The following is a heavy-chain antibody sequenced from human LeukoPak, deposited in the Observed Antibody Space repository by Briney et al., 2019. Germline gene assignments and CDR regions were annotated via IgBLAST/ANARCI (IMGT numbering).Heavy chain of an antibody. Sequence: KSSETLSLTCAVYGGSFSGYYWSWIRQPPGKGLEWIGEINHSGGTKYNPSLKSRVTISVDTSKSQFSLRLTSMTAADTAVYYCARDVAGNTFDYWGQGTLVTVSS. CDR2: INHSGGT. CDR3: ARDVAGNTFDY. V-gene: IGHV4-34*01. CDR1: GGSFSGYY. J-gene: IGHJ4*02. D-gene: IGHD5-12*01.